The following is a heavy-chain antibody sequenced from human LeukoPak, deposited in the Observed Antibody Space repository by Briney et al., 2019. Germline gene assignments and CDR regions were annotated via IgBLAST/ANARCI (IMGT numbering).Heavy chain of an antibody. CDR3: ASVVAARPRSLDY. CDR2: IYYSGST. CDR1: GGSISSSSYY. J-gene: IGHJ4*02. Sequence: SETLSLTCSVSGGSISSSSYYWGLIRQPPGKGLEWIGSIYYSGSTYYNPSLKSRVTISVDTSKNQFSLKLSSVTAADTAVYYCASVVAARPRSLDYWGQGTPVTVSS. D-gene: IGHD6-6*01. V-gene: IGHV4-39*07.